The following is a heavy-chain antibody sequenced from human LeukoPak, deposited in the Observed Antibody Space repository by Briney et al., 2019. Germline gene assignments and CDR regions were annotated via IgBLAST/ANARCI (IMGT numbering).Heavy chain of an antibody. CDR3: ARGRQVSGSPIFGY. Sequence: SQTLSLTCTVSGGSISSGGYYWSWLRQHPGMGLEWIGYIYYSGSTYYNPSLKSRVIISVDTPKNQLSLKLGSVTAADTAVYYCARGRQVSGSPIFGYWGQGTLVTVSS. D-gene: IGHD3-10*01. J-gene: IGHJ4*02. CDR1: GGSISSGGYY. CDR2: IYYSGST. V-gene: IGHV4-31*03.